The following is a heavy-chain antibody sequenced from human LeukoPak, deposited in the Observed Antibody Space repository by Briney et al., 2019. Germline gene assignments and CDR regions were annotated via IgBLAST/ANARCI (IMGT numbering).Heavy chain of an antibody. CDR2: FDPEDGET. Sequence: GASVKASCKVSGYTLTELSMHWVRQAPGKGLEWMGGFDPEDGETIYAQKFQGRVTMTEDTSTDTAYMELSSLRSEDTAVYYCATDAIYGYYFDYWGQGTLVTVSS. D-gene: IGHD3-16*01. CDR3: ATDAIYGYYFDY. V-gene: IGHV1-24*01. CDR1: GYTLTELS. J-gene: IGHJ4*02.